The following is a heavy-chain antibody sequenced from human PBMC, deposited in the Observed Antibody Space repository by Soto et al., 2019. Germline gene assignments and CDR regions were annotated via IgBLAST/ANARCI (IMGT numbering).Heavy chain of an antibody. CDR2: SSGSGTGT. CDR3: VKQLGDSSSGYFRWLDS. CDR1: GFSFSSFA. D-gene: IGHD6-6*01. V-gene: IGHV3-23*01. Sequence: VQLLESGGGLVQPGGSLRLSCAASGFSFSSFAMGWVRQAPGKGLEWVASSSGSGTGTYYADSVKGRFSISRDNSKNTLHLQMNSLRAEDTAVYYCVKQLGDSSSGYFRWLDSWGQGTLVTVSS. J-gene: IGHJ5*01.